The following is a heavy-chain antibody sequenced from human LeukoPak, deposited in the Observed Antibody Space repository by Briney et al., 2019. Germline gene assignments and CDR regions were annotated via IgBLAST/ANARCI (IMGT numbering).Heavy chain of an antibody. D-gene: IGHD3-9*01. CDR2: IGTAGDT. CDR3: ARSRFIRYFDWLLSPGTFDI. Sequence: GGSLRLSCAASGFTFSSYDMHWVRQATGKGLEWVSAIGTAGDTYYPGSVKGRFTISRENGKNSLYLQMNSLRAGDTAVYYCARSRFIRYFDWLLSPGTFDIWGQGTMVTVSS. CDR1: GFTFSSYD. V-gene: IGHV3-13*01. J-gene: IGHJ3*02.